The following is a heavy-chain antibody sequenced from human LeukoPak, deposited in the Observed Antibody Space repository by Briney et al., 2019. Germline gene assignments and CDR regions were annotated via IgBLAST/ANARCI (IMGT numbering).Heavy chain of an antibody. Sequence: SETLSLTCTVSGGSISSGGYYWSWIRQHPGKGLEWIGYIYYSGSTYYNPSLKSRVTISVDTSKNQFSLKLSSVTAADTAVYYCARVRNYGPSLAFDIWGQGTMVTVSS. J-gene: IGHJ3*02. CDR2: IYYSGST. CDR1: GGSISSGGYY. CDR3: ARVRNYGPSLAFDI. D-gene: IGHD4-11*01. V-gene: IGHV4-31*03.